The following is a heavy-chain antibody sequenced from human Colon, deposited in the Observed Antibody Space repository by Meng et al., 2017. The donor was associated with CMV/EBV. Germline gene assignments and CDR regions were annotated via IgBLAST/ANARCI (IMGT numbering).Heavy chain of an antibody. CDR3: ARAAVSWELPDY. Sequence: SCKASGYTFPNYGISWVRLAPGQGLQWMGWISANNGNTKYEQKFQGRVTMTTDTPTRTVYMELRSLRSDDTAVYYCARAAVSWELPDYWGQGTLVTVSS. J-gene: IGHJ4*02. V-gene: IGHV1-18*01. CDR1: GYTFPNYG. D-gene: IGHD1-26*01. CDR2: ISANNGNT.